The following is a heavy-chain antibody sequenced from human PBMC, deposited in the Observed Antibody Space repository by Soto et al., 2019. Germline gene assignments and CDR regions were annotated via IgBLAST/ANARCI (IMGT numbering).Heavy chain of an antibody. CDR2: IIPIFGTA. Sequence: SVKVSCKASGRTFSSYAISCVRQAPGQGLEWMGGIIPIFGTANYAQKFQGRVTVPADESTSTAYMELSSLRSEDTAVYYCARDRYYFDYWGQGTLVTVSS. CDR3: ARDRYYFDY. J-gene: IGHJ4*02. V-gene: IGHV1-69*13. CDR1: GRTFSSYA.